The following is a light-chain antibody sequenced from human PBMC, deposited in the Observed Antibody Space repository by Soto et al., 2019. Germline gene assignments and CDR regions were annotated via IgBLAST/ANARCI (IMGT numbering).Light chain of an antibody. V-gene: IGKV3-20*01. Sequence: IVLTQSPRTLAISSRNRAPLSCRASQSVSSSLAWYQQKPGQAPRLLIYGASTRATGIPARFSGSGSGTDFTLTISRLETEDFALYYCQQYGSSLIPFGQGARLAI. J-gene: IGKJ5*01. CDR3: QQYGSSLIP. CDR2: GAS. CDR1: QSVSSS.